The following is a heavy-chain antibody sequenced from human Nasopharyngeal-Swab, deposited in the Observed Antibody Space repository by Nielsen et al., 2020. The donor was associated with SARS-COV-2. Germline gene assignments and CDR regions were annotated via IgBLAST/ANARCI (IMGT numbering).Heavy chain of an antibody. J-gene: IGHJ2*01. Sequence: SETLSLTCTVSSDSIRSTSYYWGWIRQPPGKGLEWIASIDHSGSTYYNPSLKSRVTISVDTSKNQFSLKLSSVTAADTAVYYCARDPRGWLQLPHWYFDLWGRGTLVTVSS. CDR3: ARDPRGWLQLPHWYFDL. CDR2: IDHSGST. D-gene: IGHD5-24*01. V-gene: IGHV4-39*07. CDR1: SDSIRSTSYY.